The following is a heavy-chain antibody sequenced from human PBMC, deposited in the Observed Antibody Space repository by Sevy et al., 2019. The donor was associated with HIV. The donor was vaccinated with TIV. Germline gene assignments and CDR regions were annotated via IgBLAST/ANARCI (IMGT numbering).Heavy chain of an antibody. CDR1: GYTFTFYD. CDR2: MNPNSGNT. Sequence: ASVKVSCKASGYTFTFYDINWVRQATGQGLEWVRWMNPNSGNTGYAQKFQGRVTMTRNTSISTAYMELSSLRSEDTAVFYCARGASLYSSSIIEYDYWGQGTLVTVSS. J-gene: IGHJ4*02. CDR3: ARGASLYSSSIIEYDY. D-gene: IGHD6-6*01. V-gene: IGHV1-8*01.